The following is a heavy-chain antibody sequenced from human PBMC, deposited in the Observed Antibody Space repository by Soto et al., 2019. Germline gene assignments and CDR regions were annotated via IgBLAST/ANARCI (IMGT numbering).Heavy chain of an antibody. J-gene: IGHJ4*02. Sequence: QVKLVQSGTEVKKPGASVKVSCKASGYTFGKYGISWERQDPGQGLEWVGWISVYNGNTVHAQKFRGRVNMTTDTSTSTAYMELGSLKSDDTAIYYCAKDCSGASCGFDILGQGTLVTVSS. CDR3: AKDCSGASCGFDI. CDR2: ISVYNGNT. D-gene: IGHD2-15*01. V-gene: IGHV1-18*01. CDR1: GYTFGKYG.